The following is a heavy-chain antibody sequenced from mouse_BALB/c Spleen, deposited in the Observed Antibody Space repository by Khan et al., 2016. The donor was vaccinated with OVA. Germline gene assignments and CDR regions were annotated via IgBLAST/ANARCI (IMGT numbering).Heavy chain of an antibody. J-gene: IGHJ2*01. CDR3: ARTDYYGSSYYVDY. V-gene: IGHV1S135*01. CDR2: IDPYNGGT. CDR1: GYSFTDYN. Sequence: VRLQQSGPELVKPGASVKVSCKASGYSFTDYNMFWVKQSHGKSLEWIGYIDPYNGGTSYNQKFKGKATLTVDKSSSTAFMHLSSLTSEDSAVFYCARTDYYGSSYYVDYWGQGTTLTVSS. D-gene: IGHD1-1*01.